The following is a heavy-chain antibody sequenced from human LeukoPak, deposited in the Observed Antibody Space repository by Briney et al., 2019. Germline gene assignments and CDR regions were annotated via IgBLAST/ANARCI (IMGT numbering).Heavy chain of an antibody. D-gene: IGHD2-15*01. CDR2: INHSGST. CDR3: AIGRRYCSGGSCYLRYFDL. V-gene: IGHV4-34*01. Sequence: PSETLSLTCAVYDGSISGYYWSWIRQPPGKGLEWSGEINHSGSTNYNPSLKSRVTISVDTSKNQFSLKLSSVTAADTAVYYCAIGRRYCSGGSCYLRYFDLWGRDTLVTVSS. CDR1: DGSISGYY. J-gene: IGHJ2*01.